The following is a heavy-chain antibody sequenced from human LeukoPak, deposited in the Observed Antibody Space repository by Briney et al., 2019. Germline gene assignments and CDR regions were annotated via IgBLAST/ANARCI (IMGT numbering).Heavy chain of an antibody. Sequence: GSLRLSCAASGFTFSSYEMYWVRQAPGKGLEWIGYVYYSGSTNYNPSLKSRVTISVDTSKNHFSLKLSSVTAADTAVYSCARSIIGTRSKFDYWGQGTLVTVSS. J-gene: IGHJ4*02. D-gene: IGHD1/OR15-1a*01. CDR1: GFTFSSYE. CDR2: VYYSGST. CDR3: ARSIIGTRSKFDY. V-gene: IGHV4-59*08.